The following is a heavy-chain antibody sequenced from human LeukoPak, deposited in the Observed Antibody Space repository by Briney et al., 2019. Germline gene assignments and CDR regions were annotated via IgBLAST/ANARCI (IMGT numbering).Heavy chain of an antibody. CDR1: GFTFSSYA. D-gene: IGHD2-2*01. Sequence: GGSLRLSCAASGFTFSSYAMHWVRQAPGKGLEWVAVISYDGSNKYYADSVKGRFTISRDNSKNTLYLQMNSLRAEDTAVYYCARDHRPLQLPRGFDPWGQGTLVTVSS. J-gene: IGHJ5*02. V-gene: IGHV3-30-3*01. CDR2: ISYDGSNK. CDR3: ARDHRPLQLPRGFDP.